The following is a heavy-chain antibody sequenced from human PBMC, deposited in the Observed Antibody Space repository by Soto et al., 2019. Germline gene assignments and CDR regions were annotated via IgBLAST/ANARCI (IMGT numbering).Heavy chain of an antibody. CDR3: ARLDNWNYVPDY. V-gene: IGHV4-34*01. Sequence: PSETLSLTCAVSGGSFSGYYWSWIRQPPGKGLEWIGYINHSGSTYYNPSLKSRVTISVDRSKNQFSLKLSSVTAADTAVYYCARLDNWNYVPDYWGQGTLVTVSS. CDR1: GGSFSGYY. CDR2: INHSGST. J-gene: IGHJ4*02. D-gene: IGHD1-7*01.